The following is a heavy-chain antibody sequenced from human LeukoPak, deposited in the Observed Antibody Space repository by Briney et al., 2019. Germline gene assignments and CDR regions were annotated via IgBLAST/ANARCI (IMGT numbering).Heavy chain of an antibody. CDR1: GLSISDYY. D-gene: IGHD2-2*02. J-gene: IGHJ4*02. CDR3: VSTPAIRRLNF. CDR2: ISSVTSAI. V-gene: IGHV3-11*01. Sequence: PGGSLRLSCAASGLSISDYYMSWIRQAPGEGLQWISYISSVTSAIHYADSMKGRFTMSRDNAKNSVYLQMNSLRTEDTAMYFCVSTPAIRRLNFWGQGTLVTVSS.